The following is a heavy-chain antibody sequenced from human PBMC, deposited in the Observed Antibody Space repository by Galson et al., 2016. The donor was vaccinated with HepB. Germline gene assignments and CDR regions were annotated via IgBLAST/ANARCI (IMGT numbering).Heavy chain of an antibody. CDR1: GFSFSIYA. Sequence: SLRLSCAASGFSFSIYAFHWVRQAPGKGLEWVAITSFDGRSQFYADSVKGRFIISRDNSKNTLYLQMNSLRAEDTAVYYCARDQYVRGSGWYSASGCWGQGTLVTVSS. J-gene: IGHJ4*02. CDR3: ARDQYVRGSGWYSASGC. CDR2: TSFDGRSQ. D-gene: IGHD6-13*01. V-gene: IGHV3-30-3*01.